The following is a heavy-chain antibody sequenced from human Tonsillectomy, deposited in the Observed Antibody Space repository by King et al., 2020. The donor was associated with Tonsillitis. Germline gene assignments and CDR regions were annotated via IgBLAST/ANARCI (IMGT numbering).Heavy chain of an antibody. D-gene: IGHD2-15*01. CDR3: AREGAIVVVVAATRAFDI. J-gene: IGHJ3*02. V-gene: IGHV3-20*04. CDR1: GFTFDDYG. Sequence: QLVQSGGGVVRPGGSLRLSCAASGFTFDDYGMSWVRQAPGKGLEWVSGINWNGGSTGYADSVKGRLTISRDNAKNSLYLQMNSLRAEDTALYYCAREGAIVVVVAATRAFDIWGQGTMVTVSS. CDR2: INWNGGST.